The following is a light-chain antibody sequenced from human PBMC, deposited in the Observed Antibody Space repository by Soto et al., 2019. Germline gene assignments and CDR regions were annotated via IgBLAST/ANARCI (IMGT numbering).Light chain of an antibody. J-gene: IGLJ1*01. Sequence: QSVLTQPASVSGSPGQSITISCTGTSSDVGAYNYVSWYQQHPGKAPKLMIYDVTNRPSGVSNRFSGSKSGNTASLTISGLQAEDEADYFCSSHSNITPYVFGTGTKLTVL. CDR2: DVT. V-gene: IGLV2-14*01. CDR3: SSHSNITPYV. CDR1: SSDVGAYNY.